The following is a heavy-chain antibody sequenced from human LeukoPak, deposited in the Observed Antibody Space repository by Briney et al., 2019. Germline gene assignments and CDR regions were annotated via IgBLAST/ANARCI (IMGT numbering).Heavy chain of an antibody. CDR2: INHSGST. Sequence: SETLSLTCAVYGGSFSGYYWSWIRQPPGKGLEWIGEINHSGSTNYNPSLKSRVTISVDTSKNQFSLKLSSVTAADTAVYYCARLIEGIAAAGVSSYYYYYMDVWGKGTTVTISS. CDR1: GGSFSGYY. V-gene: IGHV4-34*01. D-gene: IGHD6-13*01. J-gene: IGHJ6*03. CDR3: ARLIEGIAAAGVSSYYYYYMDV.